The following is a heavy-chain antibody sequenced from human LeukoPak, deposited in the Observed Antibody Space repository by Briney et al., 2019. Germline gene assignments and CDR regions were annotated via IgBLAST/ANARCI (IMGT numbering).Heavy chain of an antibody. CDR3: AKSDCGSDGCKLLNY. J-gene: IGHJ4*02. CDR1: GFNFNQHT. V-gene: IGHV3-23*01. Sequence: GGSPRLSCAASGFNFNQHTMAWVRQAPGKGLEWVSSISGSGDVTKYADSVMGRFTISRDNSKNTVSLQMNSLRAEDTAVYYCAKSDCGSDGCKLLNYWGQGTLVTASS. CDR2: ISGSGDVT. D-gene: IGHD2-21*01.